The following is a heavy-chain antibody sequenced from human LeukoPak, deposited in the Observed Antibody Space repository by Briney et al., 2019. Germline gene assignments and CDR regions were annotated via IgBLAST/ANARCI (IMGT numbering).Heavy chain of an antibody. Sequence: PSETRSLTCTVSGASIRSGDYYWSWIRQPPGKGLEWIGYIYDSGSTYYNPSFKSRITISVDTSENRFSLKLSSVTATDTAVYYCARDCSGGGCYGAFDIWGQGTMVTVSS. J-gene: IGHJ3*02. CDR3: ARDCSGGGCYGAFDI. V-gene: IGHV4-30-4*01. CDR1: GASIRSGDYY. CDR2: IYDSGST. D-gene: IGHD2-15*01.